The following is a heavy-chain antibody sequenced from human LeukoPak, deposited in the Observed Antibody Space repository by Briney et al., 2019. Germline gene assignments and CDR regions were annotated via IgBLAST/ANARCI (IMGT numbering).Heavy chain of an antibody. V-gene: IGHV3-9*01. CDR1: GFTFDDYA. CDR2: ISWNSGSI. Sequence: GGSLRLSCAASGFTFDDYAMHWVRQAPGKGLEWVSGISWNSGSIGYADSVKGRFTISRDNAKNSLYLQMNSLRAEDTALYYCAKDYDSSGYYYFDYWGQGTLVTVSS. CDR3: AKDYDSSGYYYFDY. D-gene: IGHD3-22*01. J-gene: IGHJ4*02.